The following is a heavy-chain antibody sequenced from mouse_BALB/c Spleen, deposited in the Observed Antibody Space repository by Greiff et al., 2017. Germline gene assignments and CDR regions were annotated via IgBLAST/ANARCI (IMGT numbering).Heavy chain of an antibody. V-gene: IGHV1S127*01. CDR2: IDPSDSET. CDR3: ARTEDKSSSSSFAY. Sequence: VQLHQSGPQLVRPGASVKISCKASGYSFTSYWMHWVKQRPGQGLEWIGMIDPSDSETRLNQKFKDKATLTVDKSSSTAYMQLSSPTSEDSAVYYCARTEDKSSSSSFAYWGQGTLVTVSA. J-gene: IGHJ3*01. CDR1: GYSFTSYW. D-gene: IGHD1-1*01.